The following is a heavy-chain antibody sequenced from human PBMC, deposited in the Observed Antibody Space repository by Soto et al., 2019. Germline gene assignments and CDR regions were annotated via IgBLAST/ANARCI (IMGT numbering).Heavy chain of an antibody. CDR2: ISAYNGNT. V-gene: IGHV1-18*04. Sequence: ASVKVSCKASGYTFTSYGISWVRQAPGQGLEWMGWISAYNGNTNYAQKLQGRVTMTTDTSTSTAYMELRSLRSDDTAVYYCARGQLATVYYYYGMDVWGQGTTVTVSS. J-gene: IGHJ6*02. CDR3: ARGQLATVYYYYGMDV. D-gene: IGHD6-13*01. CDR1: GYTFTSYG.